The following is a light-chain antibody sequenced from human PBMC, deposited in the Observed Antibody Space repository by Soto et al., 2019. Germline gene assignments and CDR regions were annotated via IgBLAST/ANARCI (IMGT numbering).Light chain of an antibody. Sequence: EIVLTQSPATLSLSPGERATLSCRASQSVSSYLAWYQQKPGQAPRLLIYDASNRAAGIPDRFSGSGSGTDFTLTISSLEPEDFAVYYCQQYGSSPRGTFGQGTRLEIK. CDR3: QQYGSSPRGT. CDR1: QSVSSY. CDR2: DAS. J-gene: IGKJ5*01. V-gene: IGKV3-20*01.